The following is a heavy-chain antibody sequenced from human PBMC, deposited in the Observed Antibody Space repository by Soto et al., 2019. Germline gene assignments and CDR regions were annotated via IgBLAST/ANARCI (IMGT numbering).Heavy chain of an antibody. CDR2: IKEDGSEH. CDR1: GFTFTNYW. Sequence: GSLRLSCVASGFTFTNYWMSWVRQAPGKRPEWVANIKEDGSEHYYVDSVKGRFTNSRDNAKKSVFLQMNSLRAEDTAVYYCVRDPNSGYDYWGQGALVTVSS. V-gene: IGHV3-7*01. J-gene: IGHJ4*02. D-gene: IGHD5-12*01. CDR3: VRDPNSGYDY.